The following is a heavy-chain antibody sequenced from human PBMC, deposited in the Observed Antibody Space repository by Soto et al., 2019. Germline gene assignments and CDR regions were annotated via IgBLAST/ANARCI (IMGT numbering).Heavy chain of an antibody. V-gene: IGHV3-33*06. D-gene: IGHD1-1*01. J-gene: IGHJ6*02. Sequence: GGSLRLSCAASGFTFSSYGMHWVRQAPGKGLEWVAVIWYDGSNTYYADSVKGRFTISRDNSKNTLYLQMNSLRAEDTAVYYCAKGNSGRYYYGMDVWGQGTTVTVSS. CDR1: GFTFSSYG. CDR2: IWYDGSNT. CDR3: AKGNSGRYYYGMDV.